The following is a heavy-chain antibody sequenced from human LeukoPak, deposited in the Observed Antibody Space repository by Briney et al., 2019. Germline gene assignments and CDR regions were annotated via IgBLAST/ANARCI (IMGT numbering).Heavy chain of an antibody. CDR1: GPSSSFYG. CDR3: ARDSDTTTHYSIFDY. CDR2: IPTDGIKK. D-gene: IGHD2/OR15-2a*01. J-gene: IGHJ4*02. V-gene: IGHV3-33*05. Sequence: GRFRTPSRVPDGPSSSFYGIQWDRPPEKRVLEWEAVIPTDGIKKYYADSVKGRFTVSRDNSKNTVYLQMNSLRAEDTAVYYCARDSDTTTHYSIFDYWGQGTLVSVSS.